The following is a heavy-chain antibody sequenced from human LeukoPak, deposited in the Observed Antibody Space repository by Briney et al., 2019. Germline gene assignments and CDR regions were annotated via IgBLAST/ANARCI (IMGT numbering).Heavy chain of an antibody. V-gene: IGHV1-46*01. Sequence: ASVKFSCKASGYTFTSYYMHWVRQAPGQGLEWMGIINPSGGSTSYAQKFQGRVTMTRDTSTSTVYMELSSLRSEDTAVYYCARDQIGDSWFGESLDAFDIWGQGTMVTVSS. CDR3: ARDQIGDSWFGESLDAFDI. D-gene: IGHD3-10*01. J-gene: IGHJ3*02. CDR2: INPSGGST. CDR1: GYTFTSYY.